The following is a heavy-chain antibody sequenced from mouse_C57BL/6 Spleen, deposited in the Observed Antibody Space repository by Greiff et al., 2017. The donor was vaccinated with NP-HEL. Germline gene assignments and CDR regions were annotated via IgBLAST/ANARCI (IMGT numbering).Heavy chain of an antibody. CDR2: INPYNGCT. CDR3: AVGYYAMDY. J-gene: IGHJ4*01. CDR1: GYTFTDYY. Sequence: EVQLQESGPVLVKPGASVKMSCQASGYTFTDYYMTWVKQSHGTSLAWIGVINPYNGCTSYNQKFTGKATLTVDKSSSTAYMELNSLTSEDSAVYYCAVGYYAMDYWGQGTSVTVSS. V-gene: IGHV1-19*01.